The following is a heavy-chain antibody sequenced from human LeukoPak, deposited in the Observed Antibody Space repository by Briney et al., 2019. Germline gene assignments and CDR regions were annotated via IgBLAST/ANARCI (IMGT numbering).Heavy chain of an antibody. V-gene: IGHV1-18*01. CDR3: ARIYCGGDCYHDFDY. Sequence: ASVKVSCKASGYTFTSYGICWVRQAPGQGLEWVGWISAYNGNTNYAQKLQGRVTMTTDTSTSTAYMELRSLRSDDTAVYYCARIYCGGDCYHDFDYWGQGTLVTVSS. CDR1: GYTFTSYG. CDR2: ISAYNGNT. D-gene: IGHD2-21*01. J-gene: IGHJ4*02.